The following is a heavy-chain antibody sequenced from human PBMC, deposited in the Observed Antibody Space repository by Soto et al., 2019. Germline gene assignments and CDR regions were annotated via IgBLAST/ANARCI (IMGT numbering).Heavy chain of an antibody. Sequence: PGGSLRLSCAASGFTFSNYEMNWVRQAPGKGLQWVAYITSSGTHMYYADSAKGRFTISRDNAKNSLYLQMSSLRAEDTAVYYCARDGGGADIPFDYWGQGTLVTVSS. D-gene: IGHD3-16*01. V-gene: IGHV3-48*03. CDR1: GFTFSNYE. J-gene: IGHJ4*02. CDR2: ITSSGTHM. CDR3: ARDGGGADIPFDY.